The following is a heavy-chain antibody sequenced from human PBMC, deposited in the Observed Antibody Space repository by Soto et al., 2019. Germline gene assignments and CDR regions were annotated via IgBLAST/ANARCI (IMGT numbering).Heavy chain of an antibody. CDR2: IIPIFGTA. J-gene: IGHJ6*02. Sequence: QVQLVQSGAEVKKPGSSVKVSCKASGGTFSSYAISWVRQAPGQGLEWMGGIIPIFGTANYAQKFQGRVTITXXEXTXXAYMELSSLRSEDTAVYYCARTLIGGRKRYYGMDVWGQGTTVTVSS. V-gene: IGHV1-69*05. CDR1: GGTFSSYA. CDR3: ARTLIGGRKRYYGMDV. D-gene: IGHD3-16*01.